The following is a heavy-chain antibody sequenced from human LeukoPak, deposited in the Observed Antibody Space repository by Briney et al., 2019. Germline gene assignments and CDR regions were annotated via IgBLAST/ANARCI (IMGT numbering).Heavy chain of an antibody. CDR1: GFTVSSNY. V-gene: IGHV3-53*01. CDR3: ARDYYYDSSGYSDY. J-gene: IGHJ4*02. Sequence: GGSLRLSCAASGFTVSSNYTSWVRQAPGKGLQWVSVIYRGGSTYYADSVKGRFTISRDNSKNTLYLQMNSLRAEDTAVYYCARDYYYDSSGYSDYWGQGTLVTVSS. CDR2: IYRGGST. D-gene: IGHD3-22*01.